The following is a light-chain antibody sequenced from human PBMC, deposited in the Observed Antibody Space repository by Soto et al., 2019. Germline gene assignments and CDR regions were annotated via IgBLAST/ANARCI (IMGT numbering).Light chain of an antibody. CDR3: QSADSSGTWV. CDR2: KDS. Sequence: YELTPPPSVSVSPGQTARITCSGDALPKQYAYWYQQKPGQAPVLVIYKDSERPSGIPERFSGSSSGTTVTLTISGVQAEDEADYYCQSADSSGTWVFGGGTKLTVL. CDR1: ALPKQY. J-gene: IGLJ3*02. V-gene: IGLV3-25*02.